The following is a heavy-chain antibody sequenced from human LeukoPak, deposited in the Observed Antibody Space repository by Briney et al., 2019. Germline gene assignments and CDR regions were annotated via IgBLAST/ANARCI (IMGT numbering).Heavy chain of an antibody. CDR3: AKTGDSSGWYDFDY. CDR1: GFTFSSYG. D-gene: IGHD6-19*01. V-gene: IGHV3-30*18. J-gene: IGHJ4*02. Sequence: GRSLRLSCAASGFTFSSYGMHWVRQAPGKGLERVAVISYDGSSKHYADSMKGRFTISRDNSKNTLYLQINSLTTEDTAVYYCAKTGDSSGWYDFDYWGQGTLVTVSS. CDR2: ISYDGSSK.